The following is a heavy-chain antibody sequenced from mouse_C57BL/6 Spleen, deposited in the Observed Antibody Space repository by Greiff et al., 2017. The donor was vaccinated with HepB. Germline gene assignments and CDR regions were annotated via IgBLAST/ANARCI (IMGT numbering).Heavy chain of an antibody. Sequence: EVHLVESGGGLVKPGGSLKLSCAASGFTFSDYGMHWVRQAPEKGLEWVAYISSGSSTIYYADTVKGRFTIARDNAKNTLFLQMTSLRSEDTAMYYCARGVTTVVDYFDYWGQGTTLTVSS. CDR1: GFTFSDYG. CDR2: ISSGSSTI. V-gene: IGHV5-17*01. CDR3: ARGVTTVVDYFDY. D-gene: IGHD1-1*01. J-gene: IGHJ2*01.